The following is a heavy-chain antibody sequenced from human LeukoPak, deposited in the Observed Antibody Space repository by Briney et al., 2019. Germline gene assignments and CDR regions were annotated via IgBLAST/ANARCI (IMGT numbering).Heavy chain of an antibody. V-gene: IGHV3-21*01. D-gene: IGHD4-17*01. CDR3: ARDGTTVTTRFDY. CDR2: ISSSSSYI. J-gene: IGHJ4*02. Sequence: SGGSLRLSCAASGFTFSSYSMNWVRQAPGKGLEWVSSISSSSSYIYYADSVKGRFTISRDNAKNSLYLQMNSLRAEDTAVYYCARDGTTVTTRFDYWGQGTLVTVSS. CDR1: GFTFSSYS.